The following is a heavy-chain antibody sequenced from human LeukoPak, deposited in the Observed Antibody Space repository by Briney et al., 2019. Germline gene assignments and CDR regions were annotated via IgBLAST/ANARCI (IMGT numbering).Heavy chain of an antibody. J-gene: IGHJ3*02. V-gene: IGHV3-15*01. D-gene: IGHD5-24*01. CDR3: TTVGGWLDAFDI. CDR2: IKSKTDGGTT. CDR1: GFTFSNAW. Sequence: GGSLRLSCAASGFTFSNAWMSWVRQAPGKGLEWVGRIKSKTDGGTTDYAAPVKGRFTISRDDSKNTLYLQMSSLKTEGTAVYYCTTVGGWLDAFDIWGQGTMVTVSS.